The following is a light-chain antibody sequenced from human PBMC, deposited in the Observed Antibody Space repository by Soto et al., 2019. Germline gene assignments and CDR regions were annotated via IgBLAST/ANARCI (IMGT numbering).Light chain of an antibody. Sequence: QSALTQPPSVSGSPGQSVTISCIGTSSDVGGYNRVSWYQQPPGTAPKLMIFEVNNRPSGVPDRFSGSKSGNTASQTISGLLAEDEADYYCSSFTNNSTLVFGGGTKVTVL. CDR1: SSDVGGYNR. J-gene: IGLJ2*01. V-gene: IGLV2-18*02. CDR2: EVN. CDR3: SSFTNNSTLV.